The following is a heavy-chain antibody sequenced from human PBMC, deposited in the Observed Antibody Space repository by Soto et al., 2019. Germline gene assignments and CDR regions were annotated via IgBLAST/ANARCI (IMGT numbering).Heavy chain of an antibody. CDR3: AKDRLEYSSSSFYDY. CDR2: ISYDGSNK. D-gene: IGHD6-6*01. CDR1: GFTFSSYG. J-gene: IGHJ4*02. V-gene: IGHV3-30*18. Sequence: QVQLVESGGGVVQPGRSLRLSCAASGFTFSSYGMHWVRQAPGKGLEWVAVISYDGSNKYYADSVKGRFTISRDNSKNTLYLKMNSLRAEDTAVYYCAKDRLEYSSSSFYDYWGQGTLVTVSS.